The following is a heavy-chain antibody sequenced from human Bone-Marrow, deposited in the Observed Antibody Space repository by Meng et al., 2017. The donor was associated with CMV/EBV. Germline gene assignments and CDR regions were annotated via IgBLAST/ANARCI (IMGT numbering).Heavy chain of an antibody. J-gene: IGHJ6*02. CDR3: ASYYRNYYYYGMYV. Sequence: GESLKISCTASGFTFGDYAMSWVRQAPGKGLEWVANIKQDGSEKYYVDSVKGRFTISRDNAKNSLYLQMNSLRAEDTAVYYCASYYRNYYYYGMYVWGQGTTVTVSS. V-gene: IGHV3-7*01. D-gene: IGHD1-26*01. CDR1: GFTFGDYA. CDR2: IKQDGSEK.